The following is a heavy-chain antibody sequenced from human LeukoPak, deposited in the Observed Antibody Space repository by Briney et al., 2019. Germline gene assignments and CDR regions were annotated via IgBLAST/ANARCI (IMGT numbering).Heavy chain of an antibody. CDR2: ISSSGSTI. D-gene: IGHD1-1*01. V-gene: IGHV3-11*01. Sequence: GGSLRLSCAASGFTFSDYYMSWIRQAPGKGREWVSYISSSGSTIYYADSVKGRFTISRDNAKNSLYLQMNSLRAEDTAVYYCAREMAIRPYYYYYMDVWGKGTTVTISS. CDR1: GFTFSDYY. CDR3: AREMAIRPYYYYYMDV. J-gene: IGHJ6*03.